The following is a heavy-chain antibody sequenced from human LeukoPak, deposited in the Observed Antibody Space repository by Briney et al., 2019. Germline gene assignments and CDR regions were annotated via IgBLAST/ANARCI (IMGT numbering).Heavy chain of an antibody. D-gene: IGHD2-2*01. Sequence: ASVKVSCKASGGTFTNYAINWVRQSRGQGREWMGRIIPIRDVTNYAQKFQGRVTSTADKSTSTAYMELSSLRSEDTAVYYCARAAHLGYCSSTSCSSMDVWGQGTTVTVSS. CDR3: ARAAHLGYCSSTSCSSMDV. CDR2: IIPIRDVT. V-gene: IGHV1-69*04. J-gene: IGHJ6*02. CDR1: GGTFTNYA.